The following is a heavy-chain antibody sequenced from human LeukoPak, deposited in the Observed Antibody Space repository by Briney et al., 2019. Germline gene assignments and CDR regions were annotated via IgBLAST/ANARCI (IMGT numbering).Heavy chain of an antibody. CDR1: GGSISSYY. V-gene: IGHV4-59*01. D-gene: IGHD3-10*01. J-gene: IGHJ6*02. CDR2: AYYSGST. CDR3: ASRSGRNYYGMDV. Sequence: SSETLSLTCTASGGSISSYYWNWIRQPPGKALEWLGYAYYSGSTNYNPSLKTRLTISVDTSKAQFSLTLSSVTAADTAIYYCASRSGRNYYGMDVWGQGTTVIVSS.